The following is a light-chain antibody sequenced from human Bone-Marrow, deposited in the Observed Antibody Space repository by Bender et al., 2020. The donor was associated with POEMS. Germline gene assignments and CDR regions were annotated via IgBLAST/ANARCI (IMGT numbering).Light chain of an antibody. V-gene: IGLV2-23*02. CDR2: DVY. CDR3: CSYGGDRTFI. CDR1: DNDIGNYNL. J-gene: IGLJ2*01. Sequence: QSALTQPASVSGSPGQSVTISCIGTDNDIGNYNLVSWYQQYPGEAPKAIIYDVYRRPAGMSARFSGSKSGNTASLTISGRQPGDEANYYCCSYGGDRTFIFGAGTKVTVL.